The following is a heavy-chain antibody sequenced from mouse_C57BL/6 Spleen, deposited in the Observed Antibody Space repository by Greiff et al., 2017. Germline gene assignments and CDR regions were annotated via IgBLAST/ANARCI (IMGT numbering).Heavy chain of an antibody. D-gene: IGHD1-1*01. CDR1: GFTFTSYW. J-gene: IGHJ3*01. CDR3: ARTDCGSSPFAY. V-gene: IGHV1-50*01. CDR2: IDPSDSYS. Sequence: VQLLQPGAGLVQPGASVKLSCKASGFTFTSYWMRWVHQRPGQGLEWIGEIDPSDSYSNSNQKVKGKATLTVDTSASTAYMQLSSLTSEDTAFYYSARTDCGSSPFAYWGQGTLVTVAA.